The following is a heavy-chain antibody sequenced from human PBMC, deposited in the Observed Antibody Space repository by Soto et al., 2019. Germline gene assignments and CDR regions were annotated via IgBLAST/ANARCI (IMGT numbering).Heavy chain of an antibody. CDR1: GFTFTSSA. CDR2: IVVGSGNT. J-gene: IGHJ4*02. V-gene: IGHV1-58*01. D-gene: IGHD1-26*01. Sequence: SVKVSCKASGFTFTSSAVQWVRQARGQRLEWIGWIVVGSGNTNYAQKFQERVTITRDMSTSTAYMELSNLRSEDTAVYYCAASLVGATISFDYWGQGTLVTVSS. CDR3: AASLVGATISFDY.